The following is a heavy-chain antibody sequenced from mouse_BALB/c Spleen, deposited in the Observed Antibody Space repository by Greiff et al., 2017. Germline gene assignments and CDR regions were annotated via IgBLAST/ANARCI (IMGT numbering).Heavy chain of an antibody. CDR3: TREYGNYGYFDV. J-gene: IGHJ1*01. CDR1: GYTFTSYW. CDR2: IYPSDSYT. V-gene: IGHV1-69*02. D-gene: IGHD2-10*02. Sequence: VQLQQPGAELVRPGASVKLSCKASGYTFTSYWINWVKQRPGQGLEWIGNIYPSDSYTNYNQKFKDKATLTVDKSSSTAYMQLSSPTSEDSAVYYCTREYGNYGYFDVWGAGTTVTVSS.